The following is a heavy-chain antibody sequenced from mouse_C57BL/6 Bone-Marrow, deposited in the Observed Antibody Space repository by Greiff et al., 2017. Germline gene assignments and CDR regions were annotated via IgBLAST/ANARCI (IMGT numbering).Heavy chain of an antibody. CDR3: ARRDYGSSPHWYFDV. D-gene: IGHD1-1*01. J-gene: IGHJ1*03. CDR2: ISSGSSTI. V-gene: IGHV5-17*01. CDR1: GFTFSDYG. Sequence: EVQLVESGGGLVKPGGSLKLSCAASGFTFSDYGMHWVRQAPEKGLEWVAYISSGSSTIYYADTVKGRFTISRDNAKTTLFLQMTSLRSEDTAMYYCARRDYGSSPHWYFDVWGTGTTVTVSS.